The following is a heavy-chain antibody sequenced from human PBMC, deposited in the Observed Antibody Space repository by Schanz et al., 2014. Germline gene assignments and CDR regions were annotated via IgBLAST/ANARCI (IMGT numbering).Heavy chain of an antibody. CDR2: ISASGDST. Sequence: EVQLVESGGGLVQPGGSVRLSCAASGFTFSSYVMNWVRQAPGRGLEWVSFISASGDSTSYADSVKGRFTISRDNSKNTLYLQMNSLRDEDTAMYYCARRVPYSFGLDVWGQGATVTVSS. V-gene: IGHV3-23*04. CDR1: GFTFSSYV. J-gene: IGHJ6*02. D-gene: IGHD1-1*01. CDR3: ARRVPYSFGLDV.